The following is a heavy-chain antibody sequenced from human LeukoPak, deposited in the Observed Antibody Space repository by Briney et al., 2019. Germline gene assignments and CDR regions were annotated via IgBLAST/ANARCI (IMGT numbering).Heavy chain of an antibody. D-gene: IGHD6-13*01. CDR3: AKDPHARIVAAVLQ. V-gene: IGHV3-23*01. CDR1: GFTFSDYA. CDR2: ISGSGGST. Sequence: GGSLRLCCAASGFTFSDYAMNWVRQAPGKGLEWLSGISGSGGSTYYADSVKGRFTISRDNSKNTLYLQLNSLRAEDTAVYYCAKDPHARIVAAVLQWGQGTLVTVSS. J-gene: IGHJ4*02.